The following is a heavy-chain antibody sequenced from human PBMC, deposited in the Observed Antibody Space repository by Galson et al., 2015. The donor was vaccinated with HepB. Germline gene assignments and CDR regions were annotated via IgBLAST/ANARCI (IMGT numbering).Heavy chain of an antibody. Sequence: SLRLSCAASGFTISSYDMSWVRQAPGKGLEWVSAISGTTYYADSVKGRFTISRDNSKNMLYLQMNSLRVEDTAVYYCAKDLTVTTCFRYFDLWGRGSLVTVSS. J-gene: IGHJ2*01. CDR1: GFTISSYD. CDR3: AKDLTVTTCFRYFDL. V-gene: IGHV3-23*01. D-gene: IGHD1-7*01. CDR2: ISGTT.